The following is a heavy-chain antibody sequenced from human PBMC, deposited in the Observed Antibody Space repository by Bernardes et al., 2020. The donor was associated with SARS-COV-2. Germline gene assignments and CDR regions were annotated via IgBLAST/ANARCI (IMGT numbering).Heavy chain of an antibody. CDR3: ARGHPEFDY. CDR1: GYTFIDC. V-gene: IGHV1-2*02. CDR2: VCPIDGET. J-gene: IGHJ4*02. Sequence: AYVKVSCKASGYTFIDCVHWVRQAPGQGLEWMGWVCPIDGETNYAQTFQGRVTMTTDTSIKTAYMELRGLRLDDTATYYCARGHPEFDYWGQGTLVTVSS.